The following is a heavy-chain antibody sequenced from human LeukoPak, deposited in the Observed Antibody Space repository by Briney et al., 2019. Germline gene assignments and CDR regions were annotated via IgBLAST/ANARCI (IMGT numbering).Heavy chain of an antibody. J-gene: IGHJ4*02. Sequence: SETLSLTCAVSGGSISSSNWWSWVRQPPGKGLEWIGSIYYSGSTYYNPSLKSRVTISVDTSKNQFSLKLSSVTAADTAVYYCARERGYSSSWYGESYYWGQGTLVTVSS. V-gene: IGHV4-4*02. D-gene: IGHD6-13*01. CDR3: ARERGYSSSWYGESYY. CDR2: IYYSGST. CDR1: GGSISSSNW.